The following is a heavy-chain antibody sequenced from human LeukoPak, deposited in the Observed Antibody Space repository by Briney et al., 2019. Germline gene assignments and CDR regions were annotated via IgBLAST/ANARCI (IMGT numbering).Heavy chain of an antibody. CDR1: GFTFSSYE. D-gene: IGHD3-22*01. J-gene: IGHJ4*02. CDR2: ISSSGSTI. CDR3: AKDHIIGYYYDSSGYEDY. Sequence: SGGSLRLSCAASGFTFSSYEMDWVRQTPGKGLEWVSYISSSGSTIYYADSVKGRFTISRDNAKNSLYLQMDSLRAEDTAVYYCAKDHIIGYYYDSSGYEDYWGQGTLVTVSS. V-gene: IGHV3-48*03.